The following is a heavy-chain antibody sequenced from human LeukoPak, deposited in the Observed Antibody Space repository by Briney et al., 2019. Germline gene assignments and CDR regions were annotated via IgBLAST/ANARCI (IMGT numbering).Heavy chain of an antibody. J-gene: IGHJ3*02. CDR3: ATDGPVILGATMYAFDI. Sequence: ASVKVSCKASGYTFTSYNMHWVRQAPGQGLEWMGIINPSGGSTSYAQKFQGRVTMTEDTSTDTAYMELSSLRSEDTAVYYCATDGPVILGATMYAFDIWGQGTMVTVSS. D-gene: IGHD5-12*01. V-gene: IGHV1-46*01. CDR2: INPSGGST. CDR1: GYTFTSYN.